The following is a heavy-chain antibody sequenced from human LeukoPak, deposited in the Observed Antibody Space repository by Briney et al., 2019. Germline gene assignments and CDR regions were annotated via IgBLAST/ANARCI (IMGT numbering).Heavy chain of an antibody. V-gene: IGHV3-48*02. D-gene: IGHD4-23*01. CDR1: GFTFSNYN. Sequence: GGSLRLSCAASGFTFSNYNVNWVRQAPGKGLEWVSYISASSTTIYYADSVKGRFTTSRDNAKNSVYLQMNSLRDEHTAVYYCARDYGGHGEYFDYWGQGTLVTVSS. CDR2: ISASSTTI. J-gene: IGHJ4*02. CDR3: ARDYGGHGEYFDY.